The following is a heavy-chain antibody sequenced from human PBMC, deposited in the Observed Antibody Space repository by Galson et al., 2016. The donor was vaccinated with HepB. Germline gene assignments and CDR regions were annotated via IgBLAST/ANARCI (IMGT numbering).Heavy chain of an antibody. CDR2: IHYSGST. J-gene: IGHJ4*02. CDR1: GGSISSSGYY. Sequence: SETLSLTCTVSGGSISSSGYYWGWIRQPPGKGLEWIGNIHYSGSTYYNPSLKSRVTISVNKSKNQFFLKLSSVTAADTAVYYCARWIPNYFDYWGQGTLVTVSS. V-gene: IGHV4-39*01. D-gene: IGHD5-12*01. CDR3: ARWIPNYFDY.